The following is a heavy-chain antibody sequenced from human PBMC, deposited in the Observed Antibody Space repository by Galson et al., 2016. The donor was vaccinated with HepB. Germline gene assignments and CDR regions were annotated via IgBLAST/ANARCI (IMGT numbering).Heavy chain of an antibody. Sequence: QSGAEVKKPGESLKISCKVSGYNFATYYIDWVRQVPGKGLEWVGIIYPGDSDTRYSPSFQGQVTISVDKSINTAYLEWSSLKASDTAIYYCARQLSDYAAFDYWGLGTLVTVSS. CDR3: ARQLSDYAAFDY. D-gene: IGHD4/OR15-4a*01. CDR2: IYPGDSDT. CDR1: GYNFATYY. V-gene: IGHV5-51*01. J-gene: IGHJ4*02.